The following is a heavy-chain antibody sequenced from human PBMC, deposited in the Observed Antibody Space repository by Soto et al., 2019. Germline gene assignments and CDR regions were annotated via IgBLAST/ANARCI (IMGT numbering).Heavy chain of an antibody. Sequence: SDTLYLTFTVSGDSINRYYWSCIRHPPGNGLEWIGYMYNTGSTVYNPPFKSRVTISVDTSKNQFSLKLNSVTAADTAVYYCARDLWGYCGTDCYPLDVWGQGTTVT. V-gene: IGHV4-59*01. D-gene: IGHD2-21*02. CDR2: MYNTGST. CDR1: GDSINRYY. CDR3: ARDLWGYCGTDCYPLDV. J-gene: IGHJ6*02.